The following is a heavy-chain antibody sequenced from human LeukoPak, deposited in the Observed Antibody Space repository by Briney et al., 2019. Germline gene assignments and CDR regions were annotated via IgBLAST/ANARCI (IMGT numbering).Heavy chain of an antibody. CDR2: TSTYNGET. Sequence: PGASVKVSCKASGYTFTSYGISWVRQAPGQGLDWMGWTSTYNGETAYARKFQDRLTMTTDTSTSTAYLELRSLRSDDTAVYYCARDPYHKILPGYGSAMGHWGQGILVTVSS. J-gene: IGHJ4*02. CDR1: GYTFTSYG. CDR3: ARDPYHKILPGYGSAMGH. V-gene: IGHV1-18*04. D-gene: IGHD3-9*01.